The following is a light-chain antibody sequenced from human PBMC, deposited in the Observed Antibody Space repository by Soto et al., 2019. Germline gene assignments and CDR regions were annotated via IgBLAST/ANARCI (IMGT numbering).Light chain of an antibody. Sequence: EIVLPQSQGTLSLCPGEMTPLSXRASQSVSSSYLAWYQQKPGQAPRLLIYGASSRATGIPDRFSGSGSGTDFTLIISGLEPEDFAVYYCQHRAIWPVSFGQGTRLEI. V-gene: IGKV3D-20*02. J-gene: IGKJ5*01. CDR3: QHRAIWPVS. CDR2: GAS. CDR1: QSVSSSY.